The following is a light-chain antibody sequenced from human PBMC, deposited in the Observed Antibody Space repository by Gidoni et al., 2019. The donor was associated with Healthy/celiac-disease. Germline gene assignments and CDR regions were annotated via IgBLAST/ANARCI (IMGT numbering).Light chain of an antibody. Sequence: DIQMTQSPSSLSASVGDRVTITCRASQSISSYLNWYQQKPGKAPKLLIYAASSLQSGVPSRFSGSGSGTDFTLTISSLQPEDFATDYCQQSYSTPRFXPXTKVDIK. V-gene: IGKV1-39*01. CDR3: QQSYSTPR. J-gene: IGKJ3*01. CDR2: AAS. CDR1: QSISSY.